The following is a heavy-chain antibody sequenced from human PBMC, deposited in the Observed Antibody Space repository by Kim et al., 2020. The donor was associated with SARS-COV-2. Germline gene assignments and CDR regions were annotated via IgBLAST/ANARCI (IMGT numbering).Heavy chain of an antibody. J-gene: IGHJ6*02. Sequence: SVKVSCKASVNTFSGYSISWVRQAPGQGLEWMGGIIPIFGTANYSQKFQGRVTITADESTSTAYMELSSLRSEDTAVYFCARDVPPGSSGWYLHGTTHYYSGMDVWGQGTTVTDS. D-gene: IGHD6-19*01. CDR1: VNTFSGYS. V-gene: IGHV1-69*13. CDR3: ARDVPPGSSGWYLHGTTHYYSGMDV. CDR2: IIPIFGTA.